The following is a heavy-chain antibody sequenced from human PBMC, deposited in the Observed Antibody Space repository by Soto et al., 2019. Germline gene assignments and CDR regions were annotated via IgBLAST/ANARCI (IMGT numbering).Heavy chain of an antibody. J-gene: IGHJ6*02. CDR3: ATQTISYTWGV. D-gene: IGHD3-16*01. CDR1: GGSISSGGQY. CDR2: IYDSGST. V-gene: IGHV4-31*03. Sequence: SETLSLTCTVSGGSISSGGQYWSWIRQHPGKGLEWIGYIYDSGSTYYNPSLRSRVTISVDTSKKQFSLKLTSVTAADTAIYYCATQTISYTWGVWGRGTSVTVSS.